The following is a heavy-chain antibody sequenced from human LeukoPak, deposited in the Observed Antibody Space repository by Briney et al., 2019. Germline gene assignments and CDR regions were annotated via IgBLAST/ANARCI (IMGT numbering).Heavy chain of an antibody. CDR1: GFTFSSYW. V-gene: IGHV3-7*01. CDR2: IKQDGSEK. Sequence: PGGSLRLSCAASGFTFSSYWMSWVRQAPGKGLEWVANIKQDGSEKYYVDSVKGRFTISRDNAKNSLYLQMNSLRAEDTAVYYCARGAVKIPDYYDSSGHPAGRDFDYWGQGTLVTVSS. CDR3: ARGAVKIPDYYDSSGHPAGRDFDY. J-gene: IGHJ4*02. D-gene: IGHD3-22*01.